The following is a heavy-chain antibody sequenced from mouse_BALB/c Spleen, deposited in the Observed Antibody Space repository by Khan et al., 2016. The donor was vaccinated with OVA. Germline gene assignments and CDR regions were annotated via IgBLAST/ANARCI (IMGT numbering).Heavy chain of an antibody. V-gene: IGHV2-6-4*01. CDR3: ARAYYRYDGYYAMGY. J-gene: IGHJ4*01. CDR2: IWGGGGT. CDR1: GFSLSRYN. Sequence: VQLKQSGPGLVAPSQSLSITCTVSGFSLSRYNIHWVRQPPGKGLEWLGMIWGGGGTDYNSTLKSRLSISKDNSKSQVFLKMNSLQTDDTAMYYCARAYYRYDGYYAMGYWGQGTSVTVSS. D-gene: IGHD2-14*01.